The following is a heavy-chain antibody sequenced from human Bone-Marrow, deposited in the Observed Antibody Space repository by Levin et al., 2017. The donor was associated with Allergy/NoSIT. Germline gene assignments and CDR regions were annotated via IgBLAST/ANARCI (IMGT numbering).Heavy chain of an antibody. Sequence: GGSLRLSFSSSFFPFLSSPLPFFLPSPFKGLAWVALILYDGTNKYYADSVKGRFTISRDNSGNTLNLQMDSLRPEDSAVYFCAKGIWYRDYYMDSWGRGTTDTVS. CDR2: ILYDGTNK. CDR3: AKGIWYRDYYMDS. CDR1: FFPFLSSP. V-gene: IGHV3-30*04. J-gene: IGHJ6*03. D-gene: IGHD2-8*01.